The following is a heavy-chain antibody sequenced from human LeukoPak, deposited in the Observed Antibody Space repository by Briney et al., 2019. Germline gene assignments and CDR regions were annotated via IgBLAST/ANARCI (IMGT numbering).Heavy chain of an antibody. D-gene: IGHD2-2*01. J-gene: IGHJ3*02. CDR1: GYSFTSYW. Sequence: ESLKISCKGSGYSFTSYWIGWVRQMPGKGLEWMGIIYPGDSDTRYSPSFQGQVTISADKSISTAYLQWSSLKASDTAMYYCARQIGIVVVPAAGRGGSHAFDIWGQGTMVTVSS. CDR2: IYPGDSDT. V-gene: IGHV5-51*01. CDR3: ARQIGIVVVPAAGRGGSHAFDI.